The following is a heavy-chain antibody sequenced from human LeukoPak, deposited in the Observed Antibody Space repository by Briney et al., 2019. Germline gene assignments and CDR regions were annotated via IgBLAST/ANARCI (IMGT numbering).Heavy chain of an antibody. D-gene: IGHD6-13*01. V-gene: IGHV3-48*03. CDR2: ISSSGSTI. J-gene: IGHJ4*02. Sequence: GGPLRLSCAASGFTFSSYEMNWVRQAPGKGLEWVSYISSSGSTIYYADSVKGRFTISRDNAKNSLYLQMNSLRAEDTAVYYCARDSSSCPNDYWGQGTLVTVSS. CDR1: GFTFSSYE. CDR3: ARDSSSCPNDY.